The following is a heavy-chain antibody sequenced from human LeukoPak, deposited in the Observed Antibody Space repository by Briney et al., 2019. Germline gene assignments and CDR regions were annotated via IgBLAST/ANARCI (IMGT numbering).Heavy chain of an antibody. D-gene: IGHD5-18*01. J-gene: IGHJ4*02. CDR3: ARSDLSEHSVTWIQLWLPFDY. CDR2: IIPIFGTA. Sequence: SVKVSCKASGGTFSSYAISWVRQPPGQGLEWMGGIIPIFGTANYAQKFQGRVTITADESTSTAYMELSSLRSEDTAVYYCARSDLSEHSVTWIQLWLPFDYWGQGTLVSVS. V-gene: IGHV1-69*13. CDR1: GGTFSSYA.